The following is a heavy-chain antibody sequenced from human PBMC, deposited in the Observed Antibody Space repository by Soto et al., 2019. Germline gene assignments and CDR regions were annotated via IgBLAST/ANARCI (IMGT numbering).Heavy chain of an antibody. CDR1: GGSISSSSYY. V-gene: IGHV4-39*01. CDR2: IYYSGST. D-gene: IGHD3-10*01. CDR3: ARLAGAAAGSRDY. J-gene: IGHJ4*02. Sequence: SETLSLTCTVSGGSISSSSYYWGWIRQPPGKGLEWIGSIYYSGSTYYNPSLKSRVTISVDTSKNQFSLKLSSVTAADTAVYYCARLAGAAAGSRDYWGQGTLVTVSS.